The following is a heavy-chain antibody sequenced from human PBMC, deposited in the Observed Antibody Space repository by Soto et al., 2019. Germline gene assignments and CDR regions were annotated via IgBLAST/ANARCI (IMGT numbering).Heavy chain of an antibody. J-gene: IGHJ4*02. CDR1: GYTFTSYG. CDR3: ARGDLGDPSRGY. Sequence: ASVKVSCKASGYTFTSYGINWVRQAPGQGLEWMGWISAYNGNTNYAQKLQGRVTMTTDTSTSTAYMELRSLRSDDTAVYCCARGDLGDPSRGYSAQGTLVTLSS. D-gene: IGHD3-16*01. CDR2: ISAYNGNT. V-gene: IGHV1-18*01.